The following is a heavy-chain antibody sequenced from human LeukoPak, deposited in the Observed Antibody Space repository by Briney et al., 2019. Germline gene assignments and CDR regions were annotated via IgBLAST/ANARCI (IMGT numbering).Heavy chain of an antibody. CDR1: GFIFSSHE. Sequence: GGSLRLSCAASGFIFSSHEMHWVRQAPGKGLEWVAVIWYDGSNKYYADSVKGRLTISRDNSKNTLYLQMNSLRAEDTAVYYCAKDLVLRCGYSYGYFDYWGQGTLVTVSS. CDR3: AKDLVLRCGYSYGYFDY. V-gene: IGHV3-33*06. D-gene: IGHD5-18*01. CDR2: IWYDGSNK. J-gene: IGHJ4*02.